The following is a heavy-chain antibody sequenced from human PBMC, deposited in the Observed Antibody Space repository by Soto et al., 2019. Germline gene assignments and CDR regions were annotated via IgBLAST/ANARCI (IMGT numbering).Heavy chain of an antibody. D-gene: IGHD2-2*01. V-gene: IGHV1-18*01. J-gene: IGHJ3*02. CDR2: ISAYNGNK. Sequence: QVQLVQSGAEVKKPGASVKVSCKASGYTFTSYGISWVRQAPGQGLEGMGWISAYNGNKNYAQKLQGRDTMTTDTSTSTAYMELRSLRSDDTAVYYCARDLTIVVVPAAHQRGESDAFDIWGQGTMVTVSS. CDR1: GYTFTSYG. CDR3: ARDLTIVVVPAAHQRGESDAFDI.